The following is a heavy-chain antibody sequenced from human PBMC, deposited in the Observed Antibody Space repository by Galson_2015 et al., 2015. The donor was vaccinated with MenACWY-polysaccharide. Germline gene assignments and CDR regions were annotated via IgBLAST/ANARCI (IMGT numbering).Heavy chain of an antibody. D-gene: IGHD1-1*01. CDR2: INGDGNST. V-gene: IGHV3-74*01. Sequence: SLRLSCAASGFTFGRYWMHWLRQAPGKGLVWVSRINGDGNSTNCADSVKGRFTISRDNAKNTLYLQMNSLRAEDTAVYYCTKDFDWNDGHWGQGTLVTVSS. J-gene: IGHJ4*02. CDR3: TKDFDWNDGH. CDR1: GFTFGRYW.